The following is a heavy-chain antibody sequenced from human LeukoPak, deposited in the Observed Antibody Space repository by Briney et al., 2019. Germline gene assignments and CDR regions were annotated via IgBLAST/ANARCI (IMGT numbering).Heavy chain of an antibody. J-gene: IGHJ6*03. CDR1: GFIFGDNP. CDR3: TRISSSPAALYYYYMDV. CDR2: IRSRRYGGTT. D-gene: IGHD6-6*01. Sequence: GGSLILSCTASGFIFGDNPLNWVRQAPGKGLEWVGLIRSRRYGGTTEYVASVNGRFSISRDDSKNVVYLQMNSLRDEDTAVYFCTRISSSPAALYYYYMDVWGKGIPVTVSS. V-gene: IGHV3-49*04.